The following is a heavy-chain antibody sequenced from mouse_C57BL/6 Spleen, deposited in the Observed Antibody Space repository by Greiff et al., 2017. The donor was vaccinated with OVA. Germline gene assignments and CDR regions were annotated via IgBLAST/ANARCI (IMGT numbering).Heavy chain of an antibody. CDR1: GYTFTDYE. J-gene: IGHJ4*01. CDR3: TRSQTAQATPYAMDY. V-gene: IGHV1-15*01. Sequence: QVHVKQSGAELVRPGASVTLSCKASGYTFTDYEMHWVKQTPVHGLEWIGAFDPETGGTAYNQKFKGKAILTADKSSSTAYMELRSLTSEDSAVYYCTRSQTAQATPYAMDYWGQGTSVTVSS. CDR2: FDPETGGT. D-gene: IGHD3-2*02.